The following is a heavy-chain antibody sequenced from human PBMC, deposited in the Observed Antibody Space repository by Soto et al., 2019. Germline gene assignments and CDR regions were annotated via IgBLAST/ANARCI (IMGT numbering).Heavy chain of an antibody. V-gene: IGHV6-1*01. J-gene: IGHJ5*02. D-gene: IGHD6-13*01. CDR1: GDSVSSNSAA. Sequence: SQTLSRTCAISGDSVSSNSAAWNWIRQSPSRGLEWLGRTYYRSKWYNDYAVSVKSRITISPDTSKNQFSLQLNSVTPEDTAVYYCARDPKAAAVHNWFDPWGQGTLVTVSS. CDR3: ARDPKAAAVHNWFDP. CDR2: TYYRSKWYN.